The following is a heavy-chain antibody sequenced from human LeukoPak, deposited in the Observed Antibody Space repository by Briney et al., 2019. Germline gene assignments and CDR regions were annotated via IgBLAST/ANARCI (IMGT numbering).Heavy chain of an antibody. V-gene: IGHV1-18*01. J-gene: IGHJ4*02. D-gene: IGHD3-10*01. CDR3: ARALLWFGEPSHIDY. CDR2: ITAYNDNT. CDR1: GYTFTSYG. Sequence: ASVTVSFKASGYTFTSYGISWVRQAPGQGPEWMGWITAYNDNTNYTQKLQGRVTMTTDTSPSTDYMELRSVRSDDTAVYYCARALLWFGEPSHIDYWGQGTLVSASS.